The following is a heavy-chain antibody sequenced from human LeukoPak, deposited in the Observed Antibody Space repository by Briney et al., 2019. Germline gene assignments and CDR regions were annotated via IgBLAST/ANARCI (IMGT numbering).Heavy chain of an antibody. V-gene: IGHV3-48*01. Sequence: GGSLGLSCAASGFNFSIYSMNWVRQAPGKGLEWVSYITRSSTTIYYADSVKGRFTISGDNAKNSLYLQMNSLRVEDTAIYYCAREGTGGDYTLEYWGQGTLVTVSS. J-gene: IGHJ4*02. CDR2: ITRSSTTI. CDR1: GFNFSIYS. D-gene: IGHD4-17*01. CDR3: AREGTGGDYTLEY.